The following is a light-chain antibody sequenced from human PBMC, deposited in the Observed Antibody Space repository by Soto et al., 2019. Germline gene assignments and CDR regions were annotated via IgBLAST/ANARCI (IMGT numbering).Light chain of an antibody. V-gene: IGLV1-40*01. CDR3: QSYDSSLSGSYV. J-gene: IGLJ1*01. Sequence: QSVLTQPPSVSGAPGQRVTISCTGISSNIGAGYDVHWYQQLPGTAPKLLIYGNSNRPSGVPDRFSGSKSGTSASLAITGLQAEYEADYYCQSYDSSLSGSYVFGTGTKLTVL. CDR1: SSNIGAGYD. CDR2: GNS.